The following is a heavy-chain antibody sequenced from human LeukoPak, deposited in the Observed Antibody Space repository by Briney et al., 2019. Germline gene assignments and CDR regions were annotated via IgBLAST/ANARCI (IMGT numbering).Heavy chain of an antibody. Sequence: PGGSLRLSCAASGFTFNSYGMHWVRQAPGKGLEWVAAISTDGSYKYHGDSVKGRFTISRDNPMNTLYLQMNGLRPDDTAVYYCARSLIPGRWYFDLWGRGTLVTVSS. D-gene: IGHD3-10*01. CDR1: GFTFNSYG. CDR2: ISTDGSYK. CDR3: ARSLIPGRWYFDL. V-gene: IGHV3-30*19. J-gene: IGHJ2*01.